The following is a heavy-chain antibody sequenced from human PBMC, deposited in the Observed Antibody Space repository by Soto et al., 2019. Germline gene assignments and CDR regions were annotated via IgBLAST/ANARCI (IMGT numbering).Heavy chain of an antibody. Sequence: GGSLRLSCAASGFTFSSYAMSWVRQAPGKGLEWVSAISGSGGSTYYADSVKGRFTISRDNSKSTLYLQMNSLRAEDTAVYYCAKADSSGPPRNRGYWGQGTLVTVSS. J-gene: IGHJ4*02. V-gene: IGHV3-23*01. D-gene: IGHD3-22*01. CDR2: ISGSGGST. CDR3: AKADSSGPPRNRGY. CDR1: GFTFSSYA.